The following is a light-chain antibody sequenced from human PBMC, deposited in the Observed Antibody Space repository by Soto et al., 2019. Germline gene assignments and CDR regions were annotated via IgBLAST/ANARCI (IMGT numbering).Light chain of an antibody. CDR2: AAS. CDR3: QQSYSSPQT. CDR1: QSINRF. Sequence: DIQMTQSPSSLSASVGDRISITCRAGQSINRFLDWYQQKPGKPPKLLIYAASSLQSGVPSRFSGSGSGTDFTLTSSSLQPEDFATYYCQQSYSSPQTFGQGTKVEIK. V-gene: IGKV1-39*01. J-gene: IGKJ1*01.